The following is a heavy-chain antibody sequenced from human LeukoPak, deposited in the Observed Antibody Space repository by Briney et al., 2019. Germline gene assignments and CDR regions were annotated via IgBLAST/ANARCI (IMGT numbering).Heavy chain of an antibody. CDR3: ARCNYSSSWLTYYYYYYMDV. D-gene: IGHD6-13*01. J-gene: IGHJ6*03. V-gene: IGHV1-69*01. CDR2: IIPIFGTA. CDR1: GFTFSSYA. Sequence: SGGSLRLSCAASGFTFSSYAISWVRQAPGQGLEWMGGIIPIFGTANYAQKFQGRVTITADESTSTAYMELNSLRSEDTAVYYCARCNYSSSWLTYYYYYYMDVWGKGTTVTISS.